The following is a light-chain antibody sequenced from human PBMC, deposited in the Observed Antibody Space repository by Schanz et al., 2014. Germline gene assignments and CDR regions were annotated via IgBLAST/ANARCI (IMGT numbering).Light chain of an antibody. J-gene: IGLJ3*02. Sequence: QSALAQPASVSGSPGQSVTISCTGTSSDVGNYNLVSWYQQHPGKAPKLMIYDVSNRPSGVSNRFSGSKSGNTASLTISGLQAEDEADYYCSSYTSSSTLGVFAGGTQLTVL. CDR3: SSYTSSSTLGV. CDR1: SSDVGNYNL. CDR2: DVS. V-gene: IGLV2-14*02.